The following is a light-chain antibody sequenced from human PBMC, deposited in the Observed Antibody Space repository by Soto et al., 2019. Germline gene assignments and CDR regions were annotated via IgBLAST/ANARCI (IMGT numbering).Light chain of an antibody. CDR3: ISYTDRQSYL. Sequence: QSALTQPASVSGSPGQSITISCTGTSSDVGGYNYVSWYQQHPGKAPKLMIYEVSNRPSGVSNRFSGSKSGNTASLTISGLQTEDKADYYCISYTDRQSYLFGTGTKVTVL. CDR2: EVS. J-gene: IGLJ1*01. CDR1: SSDVGGYNY. V-gene: IGLV2-14*01.